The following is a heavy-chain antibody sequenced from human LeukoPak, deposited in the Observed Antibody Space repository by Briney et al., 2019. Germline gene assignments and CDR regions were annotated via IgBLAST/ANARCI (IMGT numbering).Heavy chain of an antibody. D-gene: IGHD2-2*03. J-gene: IGHJ5*02. V-gene: IGHV3-20*04. CDR3: ARDGYCSSTSCENNWFDP. CDR1: GFTFDDYG. CDR2: INWNGGST. Sequence: RPGGSLRLSCAASGFTFDDYGMSWVRQAPGKGLEWVSGINWNGGSTGYADSVKGRFTISRDNAKNSLYLQMNSLRAEDTALYYCARDGYCSSTSCENNWFDPWGQGTLVTVSS.